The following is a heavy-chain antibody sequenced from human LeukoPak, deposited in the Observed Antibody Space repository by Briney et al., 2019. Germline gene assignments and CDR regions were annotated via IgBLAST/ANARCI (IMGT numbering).Heavy chain of an antibody. J-gene: IGHJ6*02. V-gene: IGHV1-69*04. CDR1: GGTFSAFA. CDR3: AKGGHYDVDALDV. D-gene: IGHD3-22*01. Sequence: SVKVSCKTSGGTFSAFAISWVRQAPGQGLEWMGRIIPYVGTPKYAQKLEGRVTITADKSTSTSYMELSSLTSDDTAVYYCAKGGHYDVDALDVWGQGTTVTVSS. CDR2: IIPYVGTP.